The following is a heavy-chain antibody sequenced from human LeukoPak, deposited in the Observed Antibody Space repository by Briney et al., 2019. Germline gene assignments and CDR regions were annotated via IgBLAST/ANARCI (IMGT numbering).Heavy chain of an antibody. CDR1: GFTFSDYY. V-gene: IGHV3-11*04. Sequence: GGSLRLSCAASGFTFSDYYMSWIRQAPGEGLEWVSYISSSGSTIYYADSVKGRFTISRDNAKNSLYLQMNSLRAEDTAVYYCARRIVATIAQYYFDYWGQGTLVTVPS. CDR3: ARRIVATIAQYYFDY. D-gene: IGHD5-12*01. J-gene: IGHJ4*02. CDR2: ISSSGSTI.